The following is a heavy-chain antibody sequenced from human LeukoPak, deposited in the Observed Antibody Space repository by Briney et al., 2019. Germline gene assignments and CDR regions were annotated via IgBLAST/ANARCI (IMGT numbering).Heavy chain of an antibody. D-gene: IGHD5-12*01. V-gene: IGHV5-51*01. J-gene: IGHJ3*02. CDR1: GSTFTSYW. CDR3: ASSIVATEYDAFDI. Sequence: GDSLKTSCKLSGSTFTSYWFGWFRKIPGKGLEWMGIIYPGDSDPTYSPSFQGQVTISADKSISTASLQWSSLKASDTAMYHCASSIVATEYDAFDIWGQGTMVTVSS. CDR2: IYPGDSDP.